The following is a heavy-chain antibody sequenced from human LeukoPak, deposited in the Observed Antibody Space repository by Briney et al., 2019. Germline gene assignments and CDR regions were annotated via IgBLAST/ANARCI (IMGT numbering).Heavy chain of an antibody. Sequence: GGSLRLSCAASGFTFSSYEMNWVRQAPGKGLEWVSSISRSGSHTYYADSVKGRFTISRDNAKNSLYLQMNSLRAEDTAVYYWARVLEAASFDYGGQGSLVTVSS. V-gene: IGHV3-21*06. CDR1: GFTFSSYE. CDR2: ISRSGSHT. D-gene: IGHD6-13*01. J-gene: IGHJ4*02. CDR3: ARVLEAASFDY.